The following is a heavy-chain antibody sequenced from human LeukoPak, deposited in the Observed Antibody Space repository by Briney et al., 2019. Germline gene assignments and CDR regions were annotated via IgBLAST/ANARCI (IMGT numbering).Heavy chain of an antibody. D-gene: IGHD2-2*01. CDR3: ARGCGSTSCRYNWFDP. CDR2: IYHSGST. CDR1: GGSISSGGYS. Sequence: SETLSLTCAVSGGSISSGGYSWSWIRQPPGKGLEWIGYIYHSGSTYYNPSLKSRVTISVDRSKNQFSLKLSSVTAADTAVYYCARGCGSTSCRYNWFDPWGQGTLVTVSS. V-gene: IGHV4-30-2*01. J-gene: IGHJ5*02.